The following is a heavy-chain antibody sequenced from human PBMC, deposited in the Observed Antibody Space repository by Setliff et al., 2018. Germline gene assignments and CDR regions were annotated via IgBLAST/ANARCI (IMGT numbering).Heavy chain of an antibody. V-gene: IGHV4-38-2*01. CDR2: LFDGGSA. D-gene: IGHD3-16*01. J-gene: IGHJ5*02. Sequence: SETLSLTCAVSGYSISNGFYWGGIRQSPVKGLEWIGSLFDGGSAYYSPSLKSRVTISPDTSKNQFHLTVKSVTEADTAVYYCARALRSPLGGTAFVPVHFDPWGQGILVTVSS. CDR1: GYSISNGFY. CDR3: ARALRSPLGGTAFVPVHFDP.